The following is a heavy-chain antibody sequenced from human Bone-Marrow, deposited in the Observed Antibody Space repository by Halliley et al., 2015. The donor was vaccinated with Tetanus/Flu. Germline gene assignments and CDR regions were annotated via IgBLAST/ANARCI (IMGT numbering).Heavy chain of an antibody. CDR2: ITPFNGDA. D-gene: IGHD2-2*01. J-gene: IGHJ4*01. CDR1: GNTFTYRH. V-gene: IGHV1-45*02. Sequence: QVQLVQSGAEVKKTGSSVKVSCEASGNTFTYRHLHWMRQAPGQALEWMGWITPFNGDANYAQKFQDRVTFTSDRSVRTAYMELSNPRSEDTAIFYCASSPSPYYFDFWGQGTLVTVSS. CDR3: ASSPSPYYFDF.